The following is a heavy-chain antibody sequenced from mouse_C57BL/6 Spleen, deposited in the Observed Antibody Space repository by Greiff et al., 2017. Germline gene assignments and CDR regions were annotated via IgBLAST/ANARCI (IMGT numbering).Heavy chain of an antibody. CDR1: GYTFTDYN. CDR2: INPNNGGT. J-gene: IGHJ4*01. V-gene: IGHV1-22*01. D-gene: IGHD1-1*01. CDR3: ARHDYGSSYPYSAMDY. Sequence: EVQLQQSGPELVKPGASVKMSCKASGYTFTDYNMHWVKQSHGKSLEWIGYINPNNGGTSYNQKFKGKATLTVNKSSSTAYMELRSLTSEDSAVYYCARHDYGSSYPYSAMDYWGQGTSVTVSS.